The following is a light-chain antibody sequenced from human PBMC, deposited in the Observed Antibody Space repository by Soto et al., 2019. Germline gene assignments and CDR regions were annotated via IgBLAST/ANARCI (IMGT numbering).Light chain of an antibody. J-gene: IGKJ1*01. CDR2: DAS. CDR3: QQYQSYSRT. CDR1: QSISSW. Sequence: DLQMTQSPSTLSASVGDRVTITCRASQSISSWLAWYHQKPGKAPKLLIYDASSLESGVPSRFSGSGSGTEFTLTISSLKPDDFATYYCQQYQSYSRTFGQGTKVDIK. V-gene: IGKV1-5*01.